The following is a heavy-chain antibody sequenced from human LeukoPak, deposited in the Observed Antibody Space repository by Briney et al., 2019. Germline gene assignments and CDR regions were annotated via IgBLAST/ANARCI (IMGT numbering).Heavy chain of an antibody. V-gene: IGHV4-31*03. CDR1: GGSISSGGYY. CDR3: ARLDYYDSSGYYYLDY. J-gene: IGHJ4*02. CDR2: IYYSGST. Sequence: SQTLSLTCTVSGGSISSGGYYWSWIRQHPGKGLEWIGYIYYSGSTYYNPSLKSRVTISVDTSKNQFSLKLSSVTAADTAVYYCARLDYYDSSGYYYLDYWGQGTLVTVSS. D-gene: IGHD3-22*01.